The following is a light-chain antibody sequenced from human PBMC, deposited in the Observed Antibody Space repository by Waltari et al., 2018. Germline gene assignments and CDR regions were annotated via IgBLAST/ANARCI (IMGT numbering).Light chain of an antibody. J-gene: IGLJ3*02. CDR3: ALYMGSGIWV. V-gene: IGLV8-61*01. CDR2: KAN. Sequence: QTVVTQEPSWSVSPAGTVTLTWALSSGSRSNTSYATWYQQTPGQAPRTLVYKANARSSGVPDRFSGSILGNTAALTITGAQADDESDYYCALYMGSGIWVFGGGTRLTVL. CDR1: SGSRSNTSY.